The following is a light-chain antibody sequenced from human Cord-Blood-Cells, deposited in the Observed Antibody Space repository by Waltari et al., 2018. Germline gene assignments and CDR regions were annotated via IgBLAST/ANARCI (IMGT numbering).Light chain of an antibody. J-gene: IGKJ1*01. CDR3: QQYYSTPPT. CDR2: WAS. Sequence: DIVMTQSPDSLAVSLGERATINCKSSQSVLYSSNNKNYLAWYQQKPGQHPKLLIYWASTRESGVPDRFSGSGSGTDFTLTISSLQAEDGAVYYCQQYYSTPPTFGQGTKVEIK. CDR1: QSVLYSSNNKNY. V-gene: IGKV4-1*01.